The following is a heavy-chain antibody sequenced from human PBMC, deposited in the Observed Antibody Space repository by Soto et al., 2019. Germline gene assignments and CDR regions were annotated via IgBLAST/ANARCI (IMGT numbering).Heavy chain of an antibody. D-gene: IGHD3-22*01. Sequence: ASGKVSCKASGGTFSSYAISGVRQAPGQGLEWMGGIIPIFGTANYAQKFQDRVTITADKSTSTAYMELSSLRSEDTAVYYCARGSTYYYDSSGYYYHDYWGQGTLVTVSS. V-gene: IGHV1-69*06. CDR1: GGTFSSYA. J-gene: IGHJ4*02. CDR2: IIPIFGTA. CDR3: ARGSTYYYDSSGYYYHDY.